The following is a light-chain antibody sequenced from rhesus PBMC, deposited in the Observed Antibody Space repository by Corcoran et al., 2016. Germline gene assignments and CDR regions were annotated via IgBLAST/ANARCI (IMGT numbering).Light chain of an antibody. Sequence: DIQMTQSPSSLSASVGDRVTITCQASPSLSNYLNWHQQKPGKIPKLLIFRTSTLQRVIPFRFSGLGSGTDFTLTISSLQPEDFSTYYCQQGYSYPLTFCGGTKVELK. CDR1: PSLSNY. V-gene: IGKV1S9*01. CDR3: QQGYSYPLT. J-gene: IGKJ4*01. CDR2: RTS.